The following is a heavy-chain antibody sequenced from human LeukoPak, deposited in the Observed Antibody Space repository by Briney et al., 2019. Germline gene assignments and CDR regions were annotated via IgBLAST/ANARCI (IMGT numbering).Heavy chain of an antibody. D-gene: IGHD7-27*01. V-gene: IGHV3-23*01. CDR1: GFTFSSYA. Sequence: GGSLRLSCTTSGFTFSSYALSWVRQAPGKGLEWVSGIRVSGSTYYPDSVTGRFTISRDNSENTLYLQMSGLRAENTAIYYCAKGTGDTAYYFDFWGQGVLVTVSS. J-gene: IGHJ4*02. CDR3: AKGTGDTAYYFDF. CDR2: IRVSGST.